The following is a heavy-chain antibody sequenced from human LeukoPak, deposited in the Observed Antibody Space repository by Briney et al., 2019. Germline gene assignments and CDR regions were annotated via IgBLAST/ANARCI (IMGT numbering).Heavy chain of an antibody. CDR1: GGSFSGYY. CDR3: ARGRPRAWAMGVRTDAFDI. Sequence: SETLSLTCAVYGGSFSGYYWSWIRQPPGKGLEWIGEINHSGSTNYNPSLKSRVTISVDTSKNQFSLKLSSVTAADTAVYYCARGRPRAWAMGVRTDAFDIWGQGTMVTVSS. J-gene: IGHJ3*02. V-gene: IGHV4-34*01. CDR2: INHSGST. D-gene: IGHD3-10*01.